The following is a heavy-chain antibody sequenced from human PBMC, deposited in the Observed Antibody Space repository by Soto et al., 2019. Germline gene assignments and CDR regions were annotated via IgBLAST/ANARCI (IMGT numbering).Heavy chain of an antibody. Sequence: SETLSLTCTVSGGSIGSSSYYWGWIRQPPGKGLEWIGSIYYSGSTYYNPSLKSRVTISVDTSKNQFSLKLSSVTAADTAVYYCARHEAVIFMVRGVILNWFVPCGQATLLTLSS. D-gene: IGHD3-10*01. CDR3: ARHEAVIFMVRGVILNWFVP. J-gene: IGHJ5*02. V-gene: IGHV4-39*01. CDR1: GGSIGSSSYY. CDR2: IYYSGST.